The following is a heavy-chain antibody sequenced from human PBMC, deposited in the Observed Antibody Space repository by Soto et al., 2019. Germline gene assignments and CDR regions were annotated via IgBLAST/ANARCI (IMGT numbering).Heavy chain of an antibody. CDR1: GFTFSSYS. D-gene: IGHD6-19*01. CDR3: ARDYGRIAVAGLDY. CDR2: ISSSSSYI. V-gene: IGHV3-21*01. Sequence: GGSLRLSCAASGFTFSSYSMNWVRQAPGKGLEWVSSISSSSSYIYYADSVKGRFTISRDNAKNSLYLQMNSLRAEDTAVYYCARDYGRIAVAGLDYWGQGTLVTVSS. J-gene: IGHJ4*02.